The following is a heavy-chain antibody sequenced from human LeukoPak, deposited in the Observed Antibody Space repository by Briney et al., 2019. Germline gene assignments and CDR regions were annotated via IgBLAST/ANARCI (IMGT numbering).Heavy chain of an antibody. CDR2: TYYSGST. CDR3: ARRYCSGGSCYYES. D-gene: IGHD2-15*01. V-gene: IGHV4-59*08. J-gene: IGHJ4*02. CDR1: GGSISSYY. Sequence: SETLSLTCTVSGGSISSYYWSWIRQPPGKGLEWIGYTYYSGSTNYNPSLKSRVTISIDTSKNQFSLKLSSVTAADTAVYYCARRYCSGGSCYYESWGQGTLVTVSS.